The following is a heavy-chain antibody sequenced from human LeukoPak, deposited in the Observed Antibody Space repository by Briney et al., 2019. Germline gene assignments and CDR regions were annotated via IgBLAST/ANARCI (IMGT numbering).Heavy chain of an antibody. CDR3: ARGAERGRRDLWY. D-gene: IGHD1-1*01. J-gene: IGHJ4*02. Sequence: SETLSLTCTVSGGSISSYYWSWIRQPPGKGLEWIGYIYYSGSTNYNPSLKSRVTISLDTSKNQFSLKLNSVTAADTAVYYCARGAERGRRDLWYWGQGTLVTVSS. CDR2: IYYSGST. V-gene: IGHV4-59*12. CDR1: GGSISSYY.